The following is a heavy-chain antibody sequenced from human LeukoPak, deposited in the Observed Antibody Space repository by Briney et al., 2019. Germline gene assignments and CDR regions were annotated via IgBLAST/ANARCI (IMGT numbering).Heavy chain of an antibody. J-gene: IGHJ4*02. CDR2: ISGSGGST. CDR1: GFTFSSYA. V-gene: IGHV3-23*01. D-gene: IGHD1-26*01. Sequence: PGGSLGLSCAASGFTFSSYAMSWVRQAPGKGLEWVSAISGSGGSTYYADSVKGRFTISRDNAKNSLYLQLNSLRAEDTAVYYCARDGSRGGAPWYFFDYWGQGTLVTVSS. CDR3: ARDGSRGGAPWYFFDY.